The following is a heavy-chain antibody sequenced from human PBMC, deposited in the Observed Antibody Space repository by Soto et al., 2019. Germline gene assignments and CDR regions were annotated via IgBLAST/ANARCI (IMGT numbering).Heavy chain of an antibody. J-gene: IGHJ6*02. CDR2: VNNDGTDT. D-gene: IGHD3-10*01. Sequence: EVQLVESGGGLVQPGGSLRLSCAASGFTFSNYWMYWVRQAPGKGLVWVSRVNNDGTDTTHADSVKGRFTISRDNAENTLYLQRNSRRAEDTAVYYGARGGGQHALDVWGQGSTVTVSS. V-gene: IGHV3-74*03. CDR3: ARGGGQHALDV. CDR1: GFTFSNYW.